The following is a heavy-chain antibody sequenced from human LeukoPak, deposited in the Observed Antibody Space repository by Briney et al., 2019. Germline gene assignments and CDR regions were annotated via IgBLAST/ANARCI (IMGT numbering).Heavy chain of an antibody. V-gene: IGHV4-39*07. J-gene: IGHJ6*02. CDR2: IYYSGST. D-gene: IGHD4-17*01. Sequence: SETLSLTCNVSGGSISSSSYHWGWIRQPPGKGLEWVGSIYYSGSTFYNPSLKSRVTISVDTSKNQFSLKLRSVTAADTAVYYCARDLPPGYGDYAARDLVNLSNHGMDVWGQGTTVTVSS. CDR3: ARDLPPGYGDYAARDLVNLSNHGMDV. CDR1: GGSISSSSYH.